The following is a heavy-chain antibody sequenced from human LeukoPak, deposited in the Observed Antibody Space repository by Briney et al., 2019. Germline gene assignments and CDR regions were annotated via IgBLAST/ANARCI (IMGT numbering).Heavy chain of an antibody. CDR2: ISAYNGNT. D-gene: IGHD1-26*01. CDR3: ARDQPELVGATPAFDY. J-gene: IGHJ4*02. V-gene: IGHV1-18*01. CDR1: GYTFTSYG. Sequence: ASVKVSCKASGYTFTSYGISWVRQAPGQGLEWMGWISAYNGNTTYAQKLQGRVTMTTDTSTSTAYMELRSLRSDDTAVYYCARDQPELVGATPAFDYWGQGTLVTVSS.